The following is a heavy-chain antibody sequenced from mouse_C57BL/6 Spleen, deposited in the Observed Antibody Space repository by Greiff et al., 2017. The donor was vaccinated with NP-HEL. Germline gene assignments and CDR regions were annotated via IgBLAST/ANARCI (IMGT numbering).Heavy chain of an antibody. J-gene: IGHJ1*03. V-gene: IGHV14-2*01. CDR3: ASTTVHSYFDV. CDR1: GFNIKDYY. Sequence: EVQLQQSGAELVKPGASVKLSCTASGFNIKDYYMHWVKQRTEQGLEWIGRIDPEDGETKYAPKFPGKATITADTSSNTAYLQLRSLTSEDTAVYYCASTTVHSYFDVWGTGTTVTVSS. D-gene: IGHD1-1*01. CDR2: IDPEDGET.